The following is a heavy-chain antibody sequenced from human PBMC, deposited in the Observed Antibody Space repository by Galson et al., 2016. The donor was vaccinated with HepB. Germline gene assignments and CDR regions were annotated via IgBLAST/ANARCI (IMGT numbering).Heavy chain of an antibody. CDR2: ISGSGGYT. J-gene: IGHJ4*02. CDR1: GFTFNNYA. D-gene: IGHD3-9*01. CDR3: AKDRELQYFDWSMPWY. Sequence: SLRLSCAASGFTFNNYAMNWVRQAPGKGLEWVSAISGSGGYTYYAGSVKGRFTISRVNSKNTLYLQMDSLTSEDTAVYYCAKDRELQYFDWSMPWYWGQGTLVTVSS. V-gene: IGHV3-23*01.